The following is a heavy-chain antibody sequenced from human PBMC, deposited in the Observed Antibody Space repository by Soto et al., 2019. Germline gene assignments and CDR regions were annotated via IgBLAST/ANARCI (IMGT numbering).Heavy chain of an antibody. V-gene: IGHV4-59*08. CDR2: IYYSGT. J-gene: IGHJ4*02. CDR3: ARRYGYYFDY. D-gene: IGHD4-17*01. CDR1: GGSISSYY. Sequence: PSETLSLTCSVSGGSISSYYWSWIRQPPGKGLEWIAYIYYSGTSYNPSLKSRVSISVDTSKNQLSLKLSSVTAADTAVYYCARRYGYYFDYWGQGTLVTVSS.